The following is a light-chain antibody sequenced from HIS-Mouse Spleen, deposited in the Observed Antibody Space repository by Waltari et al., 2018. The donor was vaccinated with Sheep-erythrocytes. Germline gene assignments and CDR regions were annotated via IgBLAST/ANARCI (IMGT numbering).Light chain of an antibody. CDR3: QQRSNWYT. J-gene: IGKJ2*01. V-gene: IGKV3-11*01. CDR1: QSVSSY. Sequence: EIVLTRSPATLSLSPGERATLSCRASQSVSSYLAWYQQKPGQAPRPLLYDASNRATGIPARFSGSGSGTDFTLTISSLEPEDFAVYYCQQRSNWYTFGQGTKLEIK. CDR2: DAS.